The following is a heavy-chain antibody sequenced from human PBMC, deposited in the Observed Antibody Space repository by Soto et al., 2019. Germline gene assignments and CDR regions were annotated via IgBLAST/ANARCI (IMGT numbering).Heavy chain of an antibody. D-gene: IGHD6-19*01. CDR2: INAGNGNT. V-gene: IGHV1-3*01. Sequence: QVQLVQSGAEVKKPGASVKVSCKASGYTFTSYAMHWVRQAPGQRLEWMGWINAGNGNTKYSQKFQGRVTITRDTSASTAYMELSSLRSEDTAVYYCAGGLYSSGWYTLDYWGQGTLVTVSS. CDR1: GYTFTSYA. CDR3: AGGLYSSGWYTLDY. J-gene: IGHJ4*02.